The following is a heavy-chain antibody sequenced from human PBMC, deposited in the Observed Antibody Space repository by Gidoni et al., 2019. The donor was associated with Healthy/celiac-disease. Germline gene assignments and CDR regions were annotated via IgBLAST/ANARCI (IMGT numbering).Heavy chain of an antibody. J-gene: IGHJ4*02. Sequence: QVQLQESGPGLVKPSGTLSLTCAVSGGSISSSNWWSWVRQPPGKGREWIGEIYHSGSTNYTPSLKSRVTISVDKSKNQFSLKLSSVTAADTAVYYCARAGVVPAAMPLDYWGQGTLVTVSS. CDR2: IYHSGST. CDR1: GGSISSSNW. CDR3: ARAGVVPAAMPLDY. D-gene: IGHD2-2*01. V-gene: IGHV4-4*02.